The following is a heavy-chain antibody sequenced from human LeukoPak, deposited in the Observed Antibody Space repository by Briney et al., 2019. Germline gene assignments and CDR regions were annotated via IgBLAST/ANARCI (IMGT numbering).Heavy chain of an antibody. D-gene: IGHD2-2*01. CDR3: ARDQGYCSSTSCYAHYFDY. CDR2: ISSSSSYI. Sequence: GGSLRLSCAASGFTFSSYSTNWVRQAPGKGLEWVSSISSSSSYIYYADSVKGRITISRDNAKNSLYLQMNSLRAEDAAVYYCARDQGYCSSTSCYAHYFDYWGQGTLVTVSS. V-gene: IGHV3-21*01. CDR1: GFTFSSYS. J-gene: IGHJ4*02.